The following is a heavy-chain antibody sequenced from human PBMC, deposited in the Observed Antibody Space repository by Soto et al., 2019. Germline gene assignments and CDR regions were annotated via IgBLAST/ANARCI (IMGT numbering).Heavy chain of an antibody. CDR3: ARGKSQIRVVNSDYYYYMDV. V-gene: IGHV1-8*01. Sequence: QVQLVQSGAEVKKPGASVKVSCKASGYTFTSYDLNWVRQATGQGLEWMGWMNPNSGNTGYAQKFQGRVTMTRNTSIGRAYMELSSLRSEDTAVYYCARGKSQIRVVNSDYYYYMDVWGKGTTVTVSS. CDR2: MNPNSGNT. D-gene: IGHD3-10*01. CDR1: GYTFTSYD. J-gene: IGHJ6*03.